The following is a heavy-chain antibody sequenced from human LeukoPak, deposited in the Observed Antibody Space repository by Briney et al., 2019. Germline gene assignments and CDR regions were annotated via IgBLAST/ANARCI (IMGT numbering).Heavy chain of an antibody. D-gene: IGHD5-12*01. CDR2: IYVSRRT. Sequence: SETLSLTCTVSGCSIGSGSYYWSWIGQPAGKGLVWIGRIYVSRRTNLNPSLKSRVTISIARSKTQFSLWLSSVTAADAAVYYCASENSGYDFSLTWGQGTLVTVSS. J-gene: IGHJ5*02. V-gene: IGHV4-61*02. CDR3: ASENSGYDFSLT. CDR1: GCSIGSGSYY.